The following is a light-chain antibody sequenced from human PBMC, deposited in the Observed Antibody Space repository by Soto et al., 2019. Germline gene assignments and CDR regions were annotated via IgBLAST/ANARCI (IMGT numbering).Light chain of an antibody. CDR1: QSVSSY. CDR3: QQRYSWPAIT. V-gene: IGKV3-11*01. Sequence: EIVLTQSPATLSLSPGERPTLSCRASQSVSSYLAWYQQQPGQAPRLLIYDASNRASVIPARFSCSGSETDFPLTISSLEPEDFAVSNCQQRYSWPAITFGQGTRLEIK. CDR2: DAS. J-gene: IGKJ5*01.